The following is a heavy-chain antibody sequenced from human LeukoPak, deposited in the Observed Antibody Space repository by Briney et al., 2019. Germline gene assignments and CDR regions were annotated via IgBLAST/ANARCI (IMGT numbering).Heavy chain of an antibody. J-gene: IGHJ4*02. CDR3: AGGNLGIAAAGTYYFDY. CDR1: GYTFTSYD. V-gene: IGHV1-8*01. D-gene: IGHD6-13*01. CDR2: MNPNSGNT. Sequence: ASVKVSCKASGYTFTSYDINWVRQATGQGLEWMGWMNPNSGNTGYAQKFQGRVTITRNTSISTAYMELSSLRSEDTAVYYCAGGNLGIAAAGTYYFDYWGQGTLVTVSS.